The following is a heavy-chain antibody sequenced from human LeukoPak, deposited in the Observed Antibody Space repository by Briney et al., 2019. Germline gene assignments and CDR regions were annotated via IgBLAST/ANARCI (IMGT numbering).Heavy chain of an antibody. V-gene: IGHV4-61*02. D-gene: IGHD6-19*01. CDR1: GGSISSGSYY. J-gene: IGHJ4*02. Sequence: SETLSLTCTVSGGSISSGSYYWSWIRQPAGKGLEWIGRIYTSGSTNYNPSLKSRVTISVDTSKNQFSLKLSSVTATDRAVYYCARHLTSEYSSGWYYVDYWGQGTLVTVSS. CDR2: IYTSGST. CDR3: ARHLTSEYSSGWYYVDY.